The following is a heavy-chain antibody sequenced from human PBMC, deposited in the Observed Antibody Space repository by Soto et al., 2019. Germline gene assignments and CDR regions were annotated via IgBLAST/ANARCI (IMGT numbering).Heavy chain of an antibody. V-gene: IGHV4-4*07. CDR1: GGSISSYY. J-gene: IGHJ4*02. CDR2: IYTSGST. CDR3: ARARDIVATRLPEYYFDY. D-gene: IGHD5-12*01. Sequence: PSETLSLTCTVSGGSISSYYWSWIRQPAGKGLEWIGRIYTSGSTNYNPSLKSRVTMSVDTSKNQFSLKLSSVTAADTAVYYCARARDIVATRLPEYYFDYWGQGTLVTVS.